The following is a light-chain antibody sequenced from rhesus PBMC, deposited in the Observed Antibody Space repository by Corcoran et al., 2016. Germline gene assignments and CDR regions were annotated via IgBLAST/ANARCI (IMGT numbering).Light chain of an antibody. CDR1: QGIRSY. CDR2: NAS. Sequence: DIQMTQSPSSLSSSVGDTVTITCRASQGIRSYLAWYQQRPGKAPRPLIYNASNLESGVPSRFSGSGSGTDFTLTISSLQPEDFATYYCQHHNSYPLTFGGGTKVEIK. J-gene: IGKJ4*01. CDR3: QHHNSYPLT. V-gene: IGKV1S14*01.